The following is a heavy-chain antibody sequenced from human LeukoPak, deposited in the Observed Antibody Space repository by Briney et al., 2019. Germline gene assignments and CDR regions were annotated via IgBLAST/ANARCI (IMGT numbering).Heavy chain of an antibody. Sequence: SETLSLTCTVSGGSISSGSYYWSWIRQPAGKGLEWIGRIYTSGSTNYNPSLKSRVTISVDTSKNQFSLKLSSVTAADTAVYYCVRASSASPYYYDSSGYYYDNWFDPWGQGTLVTVSS. J-gene: IGHJ5*02. V-gene: IGHV4-61*02. CDR2: IYTSGST. CDR3: VRASSASPYYYDSSGYYYDNWFDP. D-gene: IGHD3-22*01. CDR1: GGSISSGSYY.